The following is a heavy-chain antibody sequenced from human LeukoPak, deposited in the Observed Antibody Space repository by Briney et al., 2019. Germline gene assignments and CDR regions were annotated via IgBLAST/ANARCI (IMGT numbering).Heavy chain of an antibody. J-gene: IGHJ4*02. D-gene: IGHD5-12*01. V-gene: IGHV5-51*01. CDR3: ARVDRRGYSDYTAILPGY. CDR2: IYPHDSET. Sequence: HGESLKISCQGSGYNFISNWIGWVRQTPGKGLEFLGIIYPHDSETIYSPSFQGQVTVSADKSTSTAYLQWNTLKASDTAMYYCARVDRRGYSDYTAILPGYWGQGTLVTVSS. CDR1: GYNFISNW.